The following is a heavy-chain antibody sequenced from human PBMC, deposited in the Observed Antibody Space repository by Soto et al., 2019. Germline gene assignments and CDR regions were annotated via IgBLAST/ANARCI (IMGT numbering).Heavy chain of an antibody. J-gene: IGHJ4*02. D-gene: IGHD2-21*02. Sequence: LRLSCAASGFTFSSYAMHWVRQAPGKGLEWVAVISYDGSNKYYADSVKGRFTISRDNSKNTLYLQMNSLRAEDTAVYYCARAHCGGDCYSGVDYWGQGTLVTVSS. CDR3: ARAHCGGDCYSGVDY. V-gene: IGHV3-30-3*01. CDR1: GFTFSSYA. CDR2: ISYDGSNK.